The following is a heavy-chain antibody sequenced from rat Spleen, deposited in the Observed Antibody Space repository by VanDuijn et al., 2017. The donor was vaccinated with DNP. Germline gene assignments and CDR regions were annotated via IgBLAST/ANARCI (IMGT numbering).Heavy chain of an antibody. D-gene: IGHD1-4*01. Sequence: EVQLVESGGGLVQPGRSLKLSCVASGFTFNNYWMTWIRQAPGKGLEWVASITNTGGSTYYPDSVKGRFTISRDNAKSTLYLQMDSLRSEDTATYYCTTSGITKGWFAYWGQGTLVTVSS. J-gene: IGHJ3*01. V-gene: IGHV5-31*01. CDR3: TTSGITKGWFAY. CDR2: ITNTGGST. CDR1: GFTFNNYW.